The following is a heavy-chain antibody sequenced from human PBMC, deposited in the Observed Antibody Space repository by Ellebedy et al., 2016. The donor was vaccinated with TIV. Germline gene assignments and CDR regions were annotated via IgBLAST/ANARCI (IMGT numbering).Heavy chain of an antibody. D-gene: IGHD1/OR15-1a*01. Sequence: GESLKISCAASKFTVSYNYMNWVRQAPGKGPEWVSGIYTDDSTYYADSVKGRFTISRDNSKNTLYLQMNSLRTEDTAVYYCARENWTNDYWGRGTLVTVSS. V-gene: IGHV3-66*01. CDR1: KFTVSYNY. J-gene: IGHJ4*02. CDR2: IYTDDST. CDR3: ARENWTNDY.